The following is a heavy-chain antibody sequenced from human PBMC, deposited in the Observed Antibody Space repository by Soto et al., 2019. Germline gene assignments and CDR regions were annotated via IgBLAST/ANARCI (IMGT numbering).Heavy chain of an antibody. J-gene: IGHJ4*02. CDR3: ASIAVAPKLDY. V-gene: IGHV3-48*01. Sequence: GGSLRLSCAASGFTFSSYSMNWVRQAPGKGLEWVSYISSSSSTIYYADSVKGRFTISRDNAKNSLYLQMDSLRAEDTAVYYCASIAVAPKLDYWGQGTLVTVSS. CDR2: ISSSSSTI. D-gene: IGHD6-19*01. CDR1: GFTFSSYS.